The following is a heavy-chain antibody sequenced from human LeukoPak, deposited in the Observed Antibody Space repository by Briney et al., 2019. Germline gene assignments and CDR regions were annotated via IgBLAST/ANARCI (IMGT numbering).Heavy chain of an antibody. CDR1: GASISSSTDY. J-gene: IGHJ4*02. Sequence: SETLSLTCTVSGASISSSTDYWGWIRQPPGKGLEWIANIYYSGSTYYNPSLKNRVTISVDTSKNQFSLKVMSVTAADTAVYYCASLKVPGHFDYWGQGTLVTLSS. V-gene: IGHV4-39*01. D-gene: IGHD2/OR15-2a*01. CDR3: ASLKVPGHFDY. CDR2: IYYSGST.